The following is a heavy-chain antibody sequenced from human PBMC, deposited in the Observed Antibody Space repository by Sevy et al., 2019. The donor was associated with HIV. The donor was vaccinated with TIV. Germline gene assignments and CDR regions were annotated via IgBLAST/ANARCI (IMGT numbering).Heavy chain of an antibody. Sequence: SETLSLTCTVSGGSITSPYWNWIRQPPGKGLEWIANIYYNGHINYNPPLKSRVTLSLDTSKNQFSLRLSSVTAADTAMYYCAGENAWGRGYSWGQGTLVTVSS. CDR1: GGSITSPY. D-gene: IGHD1-26*01. V-gene: IGHV4-59*08. J-gene: IGHJ4*02. CDR3: AGENAWGRGYS. CDR2: IYYNGHI.